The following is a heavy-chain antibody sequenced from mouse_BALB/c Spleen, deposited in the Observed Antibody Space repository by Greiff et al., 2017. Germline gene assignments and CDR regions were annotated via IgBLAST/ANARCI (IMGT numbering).Heavy chain of an antibody. CDR2: IYPYNGGT. J-gene: IGHJ4*01. Sequence: EVQLQQSGPELVKPGASVKISCKASGYTFTDYNMHWVKQSHGKSLEWIGYIYPYNGGTGYNQKFKSKATLTVDNSSSTAYMELRSLTSEDSAVYYCARKDGTRDAMDYWGQGTSVTVSS. V-gene: IGHV1S29*02. D-gene: IGHD2-14*01. CDR3: ARKDGTRDAMDY. CDR1: GYTFTDYN.